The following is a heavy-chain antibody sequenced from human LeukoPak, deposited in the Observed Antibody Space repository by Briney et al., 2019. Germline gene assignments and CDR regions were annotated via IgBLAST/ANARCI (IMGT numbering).Heavy chain of an antibody. J-gene: IGHJ6*03. Sequence: GGSLRLSCAASGFTFSSYSMNWVRQAPGKGLEWVAAISTTSGNIYYADSVKGRFTISRDNSKNTLYLQMNSLRAEDTAIYYCAEGGYYHGYYYYYMDVWGKGTTATISS. V-gene: IGHV3-21*04. D-gene: IGHD3-3*01. CDR2: ISTTSGNI. CDR1: GFTFSSYS. CDR3: AEGGYYHGYYYYYMDV.